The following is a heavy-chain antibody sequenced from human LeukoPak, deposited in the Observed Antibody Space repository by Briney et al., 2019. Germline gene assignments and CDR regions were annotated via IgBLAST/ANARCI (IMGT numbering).Heavy chain of an antibody. CDR2: ISSSSSYI. V-gene: IGHV3-21*01. CDR1: GFTLSSYS. J-gene: IGHJ4*02. CDR3: ASPYSSRWYELCY. D-gene: IGHD6-13*01. Sequence: GGSLRLSCAASGFTLSSYSMNWVRQAPGKGLEWVSSISSSSSYIYYADSVKGRFTISRDNAKNSLYLQMNSLRAKDMAVYYCASPYSSRWYELCYWGQGTLVTVSS.